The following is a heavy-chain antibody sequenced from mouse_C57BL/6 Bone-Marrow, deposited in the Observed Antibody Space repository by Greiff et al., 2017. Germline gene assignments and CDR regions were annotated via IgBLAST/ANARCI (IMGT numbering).Heavy chain of an antibody. Sequence: QVQLQQSGPELVKPGASVKISCKASGYAFSSSWMKWVKQRPGKGLEWIGRIYPGDGDTNYNGKFKGKATLTADKSSSTAYMQLSSLTSEDSAVYFCARYDYDGYYYAMDYWGQGTSVTVSS. V-gene: IGHV1-82*01. J-gene: IGHJ4*01. CDR3: ARYDYDGYYYAMDY. CDR1: GYAFSSSW. CDR2: IYPGDGDT. D-gene: IGHD2-4*01.